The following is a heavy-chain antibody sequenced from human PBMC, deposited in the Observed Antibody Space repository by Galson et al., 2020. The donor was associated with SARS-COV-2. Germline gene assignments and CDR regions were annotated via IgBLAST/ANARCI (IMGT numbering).Heavy chain of an antibody. CDR1: GFDFSNSW. V-gene: IGHV3-7*01. CDR3: GGGSGWLCDY. J-gene: IGHJ4*02. Sequence: GESLKISCRVSGFDFSNSWMSWVRRAPGKGLEWVANMNRDDSLNTYLDSVRGRFTMSRDNAKNSVYLQLNNLRLEDTGVYYCGGGSGWLCDYWGQGMVVTVSS. CDR2: MNRDDSLN. D-gene: IGHD6-19*01.